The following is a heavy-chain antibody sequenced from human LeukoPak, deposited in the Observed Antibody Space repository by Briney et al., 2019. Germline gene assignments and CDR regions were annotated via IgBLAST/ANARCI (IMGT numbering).Heavy chain of an antibody. Sequence: PSETLSLTCTVFGGSISSYYWSWIRQPPGKGLEWIGSIYYSGSTYYNPSLKSRVTISVDTSKNQFSLKLSSVTAADTAVYYCARLESGSYGFTYYFDYWGQGTLVTVSS. CDR3: ARLESGSYGFTYYFDY. J-gene: IGHJ4*02. V-gene: IGHV4-59*05. CDR1: GGSISSYY. CDR2: IYYSGST. D-gene: IGHD1-26*01.